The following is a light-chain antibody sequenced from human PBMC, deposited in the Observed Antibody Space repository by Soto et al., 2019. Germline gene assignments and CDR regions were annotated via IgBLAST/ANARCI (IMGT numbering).Light chain of an antibody. Sequence: QSVLTQPPSASGTPGQRVTISCSGSSSNIGSNTVNWYQQLPGTAPKLLIYSNNQRPSGVPDRFSGSKSGTSASLAISGLQSEDEADSYCAAWDDSLNGSYVFGAGTKLTVL. J-gene: IGLJ1*01. CDR3: AAWDDSLNGSYV. CDR1: SSNIGSNT. CDR2: SNN. V-gene: IGLV1-44*01.